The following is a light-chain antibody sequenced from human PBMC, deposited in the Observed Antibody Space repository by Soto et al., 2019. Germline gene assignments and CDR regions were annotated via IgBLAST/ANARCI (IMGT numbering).Light chain of an antibody. CDR2: EVA. J-gene: IGLJ7*01. Sequence: QSALTQPASVSGSPGQSITFSCTGTSRDIGAYDFVSWYQHYPGKAPKLIIFEVANRPSGISDRFSGSKSGNTASLTISGLQPEDEADYYCSSYTTRSLLVFGGGTQLTVL. V-gene: IGLV2-14*01. CDR1: SRDIGAYDF. CDR3: SSYTTRSLLV.